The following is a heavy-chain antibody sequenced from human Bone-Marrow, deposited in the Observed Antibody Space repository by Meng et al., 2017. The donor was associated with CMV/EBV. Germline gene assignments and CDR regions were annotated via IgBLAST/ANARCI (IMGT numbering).Heavy chain of an antibody. Sequence: CATSGFTFTDYYIHWVRQAPGQGLEWMGVINPRGDGTNYARSFQGRITMNKDTSTTTAYMELNSLNSEDTAVYYCAREKPREYKFDFWGQGALVTVSS. D-gene: IGHD1-1*01. CDR2: INPRGDGT. CDR1: GFTFTDYY. CDR3: AREKPREYKFDF. J-gene: IGHJ4*02. V-gene: IGHV1-46*01.